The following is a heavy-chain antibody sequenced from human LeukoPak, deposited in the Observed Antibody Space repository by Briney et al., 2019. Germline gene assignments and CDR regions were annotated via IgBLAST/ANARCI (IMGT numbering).Heavy chain of an antibody. CDR2: IYSSGNT. D-gene: IGHD3-10*01. Sequence: SETLSLTCTVSGGSISSHYWSWIRQPARKGLEWIGRIYSSGNTDYNPSLKSRVSMSLDTSKNQFSLKLTSVSAADTAMYYCARDLFYVSGSHPPTKGFDPWGQGTLVTVSS. V-gene: IGHV4-4*07. J-gene: IGHJ5*02. CDR3: ARDLFYVSGSHPPTKGFDP. CDR1: GGSISSHY.